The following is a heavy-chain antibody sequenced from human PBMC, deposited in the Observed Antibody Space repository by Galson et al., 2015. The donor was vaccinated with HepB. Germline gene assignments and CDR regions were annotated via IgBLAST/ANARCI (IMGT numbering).Heavy chain of an antibody. CDR1: GFTFRSYW. V-gene: IGHV3-7*03. D-gene: IGHD3-9*01. CDR2: IKQDGSEK. CDR3: ARDGDILTPFDC. Sequence: SLRLSCAGSGFTFRSYWMSWVRQAPGKGLEWVANIKQDGSEKYYVDSVKGRFTISRDNAKSSLYLQMNSLRAEDTAVYYCARDGDILTPFDCWGQGTLVTVSS. J-gene: IGHJ4*02.